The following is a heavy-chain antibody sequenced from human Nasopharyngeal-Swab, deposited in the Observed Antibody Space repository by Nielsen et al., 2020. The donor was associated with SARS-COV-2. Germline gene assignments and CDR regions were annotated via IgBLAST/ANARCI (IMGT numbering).Heavy chain of an antibody. J-gene: IGHJ4*02. CDR1: GGSISSGSYY. Sequence: SETLSLTCTVSGGSISSGSYYWSWIRQPAGKGLEWIGRIYTSGSTNYNPSLKSRVTISVDTSKNQFSLKLSSVTAADTAVYYCARGSVIGGFDYWGQGTLVTVSS. CDR3: ARGSVIGGFDY. CDR2: IYTSGST. V-gene: IGHV4-61*02. D-gene: IGHD2/OR15-2a*01.